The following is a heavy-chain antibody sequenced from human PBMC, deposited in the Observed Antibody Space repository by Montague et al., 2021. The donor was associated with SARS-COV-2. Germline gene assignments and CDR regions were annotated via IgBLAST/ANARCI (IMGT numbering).Heavy chain of an antibody. CDR3: ARGTLSVNMAVVVLLGAIYYFDS. V-gene: IGHV3-21*01. J-gene: IGHJ4*02. Sequence: SLRLSFSASGFTFSSYSMNWVRQAPGKGLEWVSSISSSSSYIYYADSVKGRFTISRDNAKNPLYLQMNSLRAEDTAVYYCARGTLSVNMAVVVLLGAIYYFDSWGQGTLVAVSS. D-gene: IGHD3-22*01. CDR2: ISSSSSYI. CDR1: GFTFSSYS.